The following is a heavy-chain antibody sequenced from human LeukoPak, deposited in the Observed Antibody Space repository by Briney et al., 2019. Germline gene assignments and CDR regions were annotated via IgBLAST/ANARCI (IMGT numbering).Heavy chain of an antibody. J-gene: IGHJ5*02. V-gene: IGHV3-9*01. D-gene: IGHD2-21*02. CDR2: ISWNSGSI. Sequence: GRSLRLSCAASGFTFSSYGMHWVRQAPGKGLEWVSGISWNSGSIGYADSVKGRFTISRDNAKNSLYLQMNSLRAEDTALYYCAKSSCGGDCYSWFDPWGQGTLVTVSS. CDR3: AKSSCGGDCYSWFDP. CDR1: GFTFSSYG.